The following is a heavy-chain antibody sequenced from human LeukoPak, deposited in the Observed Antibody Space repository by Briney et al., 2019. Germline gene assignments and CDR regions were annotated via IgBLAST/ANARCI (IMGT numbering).Heavy chain of an antibody. CDR3: ARDWGLDY. D-gene: IGHD7-27*01. V-gene: IGHV3-30*04. J-gene: IGHJ4*02. Sequence: PGGSLRLSCAASGFTFSSYAMHWVRQAPGKGLEWVAVISYDGSNKYYADSVKGRFTISRDNSKNTLYLQMNSLRAEDTAVYYCARDWGLDYLGQGILVTVSS. CDR1: GFTFSSYA. CDR2: ISYDGSNK.